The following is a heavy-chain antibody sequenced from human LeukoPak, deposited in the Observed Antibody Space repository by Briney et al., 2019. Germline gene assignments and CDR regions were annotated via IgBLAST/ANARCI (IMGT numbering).Heavy chain of an antibody. CDR1: GYTFTGYY. D-gene: IGHD1-26*01. J-gene: IGHJ4*02. CDR3: ARASGSEGEY. V-gene: IGHV1-2*02. Sequence: ASVKVSCKASGYTFTGYYMHWVRQAPGQGLEWMGWINPKSGGTNFAQKFQGRVTMTRDTSITTAHMELSRLRSDDTAVYYCARASGSEGEYWGQGTLVTVSS. CDR2: INPKSGGT.